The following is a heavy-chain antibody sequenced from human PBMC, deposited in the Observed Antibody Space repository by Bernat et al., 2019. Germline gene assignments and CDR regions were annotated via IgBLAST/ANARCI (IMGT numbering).Heavy chain of an antibody. V-gene: IGHV3-48*03. CDR2: ISSSGSAI. D-gene: IGHD2-15*01. Sequence: EVQLVESGGGLVQPGGSLRLSCAASGFTFSSYELNWVRQAPGKGLEWISYISSSGSAIYYADSVKGRFTISRDNAKNSLYLQMNNLRAEVTAVYYCAREGSFDDFDYWGQGTLVTVSS. CDR3: AREGSFDDFDY. CDR1: GFTFSSYE. J-gene: IGHJ4*02.